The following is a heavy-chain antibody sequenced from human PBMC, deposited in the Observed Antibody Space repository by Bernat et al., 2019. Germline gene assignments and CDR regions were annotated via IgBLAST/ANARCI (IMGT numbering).Heavy chain of an antibody. D-gene: IGHD6-19*01. CDR3: ARDGDGSGWHNWFEP. Sequence: EVQLVEPGGGLVQPGGSLRLSCAASGFTFISYSMNWVRQAPGKGREWVSYISSSRSTIYYADSVKGRFPISRDNAKNSLYLQMNTLRAEDTAVYYCARDGDGSGWHNWFEPWGQGTLVTVYS. J-gene: IGHJ5*02. CDR2: ISSSRSTI. CDR1: GFTFISYS. V-gene: IGHV3-48*01.